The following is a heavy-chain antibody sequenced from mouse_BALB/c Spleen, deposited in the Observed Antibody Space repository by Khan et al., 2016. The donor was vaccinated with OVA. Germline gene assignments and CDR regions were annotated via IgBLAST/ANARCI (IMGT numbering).Heavy chain of an antibody. D-gene: IGHD2-10*01. CDR2: IDPANGDT. CDR1: GFNIKDTY. CDR3: ATFYGNPFAY. J-gene: IGHJ3*01. Sequence: VQLQQSRAELLKPGASVKLSCTSSGFNIKDTYMHWVKQRPEQGLEWIGRIDPANGDTKYDPKFQGKATITADTSSNTAYLQLSSLTSEDTAVYYCATFYGNPFAYWGQGTLVTVSA. V-gene: IGHV14-3*02.